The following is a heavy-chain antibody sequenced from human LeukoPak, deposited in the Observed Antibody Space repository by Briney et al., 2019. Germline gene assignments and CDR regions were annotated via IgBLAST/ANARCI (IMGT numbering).Heavy chain of an antibody. V-gene: IGHV3-9*01. Sequence: GGSLRLSCAASGFTFDDYAMHWVRQAPGKGLEWVSGISWNSGSIGYADSVKGRFTISRDNAKNSLYLQMNSLRAEDTALYYCAAGYSYGQGDYWGQGTLVTVSS. CDR3: AAGYSYGQGDY. J-gene: IGHJ4*02. CDR1: GFTFDDYA. CDR2: ISWNSGSI. D-gene: IGHD5-18*01.